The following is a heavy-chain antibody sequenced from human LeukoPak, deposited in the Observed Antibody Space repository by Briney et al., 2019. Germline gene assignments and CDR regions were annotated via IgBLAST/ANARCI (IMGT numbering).Heavy chain of an antibody. J-gene: IGHJ4*02. CDR2: IWYDGSNK. V-gene: IGHV3-33*01. Sequence: TGGSLRLSCAASGFTFSSYGMHWVRQAPGKGLEWVAVIWYDGSNKYYADSVKGRFTISRDNSKNTLYLQMNSLRAEDTAVYYCARDVFGWNQGGFDCWGQGTLVTVSS. D-gene: IGHD1-14*01. CDR3: ARDVFGWNQGGFDC. CDR1: GFTFSSYG.